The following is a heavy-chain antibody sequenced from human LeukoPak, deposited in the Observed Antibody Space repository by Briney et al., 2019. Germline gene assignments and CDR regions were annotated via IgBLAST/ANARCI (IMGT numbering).Heavy chain of an antibody. CDR2: ISYDGSNK. CDR3: ARGRVFDY. V-gene: IGHV3-30-3*01. Sequence: GRSLRLSCAASGFTFSSYAMHWVRQALGKGLEWVAVISYDGSNKYYADSVKGRFTISRDNSKNTLYLQMNSLRAEDTAVYYCARGRVFDYWGQGTLVTVSS. J-gene: IGHJ4*02. CDR1: GFTFSSYA.